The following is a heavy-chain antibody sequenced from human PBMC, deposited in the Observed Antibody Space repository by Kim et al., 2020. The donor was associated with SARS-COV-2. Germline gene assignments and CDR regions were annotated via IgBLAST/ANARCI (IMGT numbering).Heavy chain of an antibody. Sequence: SETLSLTCAVYGGSFSGYYWSWIRQPPGKGLEWIGEINHSGSTNYNPSLKSRVTISVDTSKNQFSLKLSSVTAADTAVYYCARRAVADNRRIGFDPWGQGTLVTVSS. V-gene: IGHV4-34*01. CDR3: ARRAVADNRRIGFDP. D-gene: IGHD6-19*01. J-gene: IGHJ5*02. CDR1: GGSFSGYY. CDR2: INHSGST.